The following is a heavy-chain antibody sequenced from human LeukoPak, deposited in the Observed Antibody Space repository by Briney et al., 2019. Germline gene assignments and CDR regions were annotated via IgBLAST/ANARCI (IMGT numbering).Heavy chain of an antibody. CDR2: IYYSGST. CDR3: AGRFLEWLLDY. V-gene: IGHV4-39*01. J-gene: IGHJ4*02. Sequence: SETLSLTCTVSGGSISSRSYYWGWIRQPPGTGLEWIGTIYYSGSTYYNPSLKSRVTISVDTSKNQFSLKLSSVTAADTAVYYCAGRFLEWLLDYWGQGTLVTVSS. D-gene: IGHD3-3*01. CDR1: GGSISSRSYY.